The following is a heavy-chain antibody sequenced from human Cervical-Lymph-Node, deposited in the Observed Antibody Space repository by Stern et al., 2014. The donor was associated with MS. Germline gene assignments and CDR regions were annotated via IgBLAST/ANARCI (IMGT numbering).Heavy chain of an antibody. J-gene: IGHJ4*02. V-gene: IGHV1-69*01. D-gene: IGHD6-6*01. CDR2: IIPIFGTA. Sequence: QVQLVESGAEVKKPGSSVKVSCKASGGTFNTNVISWVRQAPGQGLEWMGGIIPIFGTALYAQKFQGRVTITADESTRAVYMGLSSLRSEDTAVYYWARAAYSTSSYNYWGQGTLVIVSS. CDR3: ARAAYSTSSYNY. CDR1: GGTFNTNV.